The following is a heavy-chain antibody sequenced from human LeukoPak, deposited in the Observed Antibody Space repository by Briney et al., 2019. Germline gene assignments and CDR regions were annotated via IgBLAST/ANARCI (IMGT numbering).Heavy chain of an antibody. J-gene: IGHJ5*02. CDR1: GGSFSGYY. Sequence: SETLSLTCAVYGGSFSGYYWSWIRQPPGKGLEWIGEINHRGSTNYNPSLKSRVTISIDTSKNQFSLKLSSVTAADTAVYYCARELERGFDPWGQGTLVTVSS. V-gene: IGHV4-34*01. CDR2: INHRGST. D-gene: IGHD1-1*01. CDR3: ARELERGFDP.